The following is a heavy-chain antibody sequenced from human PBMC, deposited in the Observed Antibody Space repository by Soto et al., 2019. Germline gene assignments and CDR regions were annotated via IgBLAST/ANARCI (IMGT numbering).Heavy chain of an antibody. CDR3: VRREAVAGSQFDF. CDR1: GGPFSGYS. Sequence: SETLSLTCVVYGGPFSGYSWSWIRQPPGKGLEWIGEINHGGSTKYNPSLKSRVTMSVDTSKNNFSLRLTSVTAADTAVYYCVRREAVAGSQFDFWGQGTLVTVSS. CDR2: INHGGST. J-gene: IGHJ4*02. V-gene: IGHV4-34*01. D-gene: IGHD6-19*01.